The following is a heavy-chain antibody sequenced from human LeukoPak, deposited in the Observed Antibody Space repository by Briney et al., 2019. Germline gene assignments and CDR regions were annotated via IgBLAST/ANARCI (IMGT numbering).Heavy chain of an antibody. CDR2: IRYDGSNK. V-gene: IGHV3-30*02. D-gene: IGHD2-15*01. Sequence: GGSLRLSCAASGFTFSSYGMHWVRQAPGKGLEWVAFIRYDGSNKYYADSVKGRFTISRDNSKNTLYLQMNSLRAEDTAVYYCAKGLCSGGSCYDYWGQGTLVTVSS. CDR1: GFTFSSYG. J-gene: IGHJ4*02. CDR3: AKGLCSGGSCYDY.